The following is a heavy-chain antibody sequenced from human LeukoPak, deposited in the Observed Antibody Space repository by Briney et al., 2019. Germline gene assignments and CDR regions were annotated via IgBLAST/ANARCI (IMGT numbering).Heavy chain of an antibody. Sequence: SETLSLTCTVSGGSISSYYWSWIRQPPGKGLEWIGYIYYSGSTNYNPSLKSRVTISVDTSKNQFSLKLSSVTAADTAVYYCARLRAPSGLVGARDYFDYWGQGTLVTVSS. D-gene: IGHD1-26*01. V-gene: IGHV4-59*08. J-gene: IGHJ4*02. CDR1: GGSISSYY. CDR3: ARLRAPSGLVGARDYFDY. CDR2: IYYSGST.